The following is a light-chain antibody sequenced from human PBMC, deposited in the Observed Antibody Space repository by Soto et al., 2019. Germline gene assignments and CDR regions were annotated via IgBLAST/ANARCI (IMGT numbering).Light chain of an antibody. CDR1: QDIRSW. J-gene: IGKJ4*01. Sequence: DIQMTQSPSHVSASVGDRVSITCRASQDIRSWLAWYQQRPGKAPKLLIYAATILQSGVPSRFSGSGSGTAFTLTISNLQHEDFASYFCQQANSFPLTSGGGTKVDIK. CDR3: QQANSFPLT. V-gene: IGKV1-12*01. CDR2: AAT.